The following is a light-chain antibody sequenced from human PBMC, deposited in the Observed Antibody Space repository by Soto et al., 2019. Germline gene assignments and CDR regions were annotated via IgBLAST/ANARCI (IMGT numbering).Light chain of an antibody. Sequence: DIQMTQSPSTLSASVGDRVTITCRASKSISSWLAWYQQKPGTAPKLLIYKASSLQSGVPSRFIGSGSAIEFTLTISRLQPDDFATYYLQQYRSYHYTFGQGTKLEIK. CDR3: QQYRSYHYT. V-gene: IGKV1-5*03. CDR1: KSISSW. J-gene: IGKJ2*01. CDR2: KAS.